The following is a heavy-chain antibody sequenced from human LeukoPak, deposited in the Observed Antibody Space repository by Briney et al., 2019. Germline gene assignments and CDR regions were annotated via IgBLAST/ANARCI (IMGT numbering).Heavy chain of an antibody. V-gene: IGHV4-61*01. CDR3: ARDPELYCSGGSCYSA. CDR1: GGSVSSGSYY. Sequence: PSETLSLTCTVSGGSVSSGSYYWSWIRQPPGKGLEWIGYIYYSGSTNYNPSLKNRVTISVDTSKNQFSLKLSSVTAADTAVYYCARDPELYCSGGSCYSAWGQGTLVTVSS. CDR2: IYYSGST. D-gene: IGHD2-15*01. J-gene: IGHJ5*02.